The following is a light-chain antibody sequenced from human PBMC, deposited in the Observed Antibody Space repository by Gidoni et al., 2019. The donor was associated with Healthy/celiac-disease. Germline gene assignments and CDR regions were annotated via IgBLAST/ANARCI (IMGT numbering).Light chain of an antibody. V-gene: IGLV2-14*01. Sequence: QSALTQPASVSGSPGQSLTISCTGTSSDVGGYNYVSWYQQHPGKAPKLMIYEVSNRPSGVSNSFSGSKSGNTASLTISGLQAEDEADYYCSSYTSSSTLRVFGGGTKLTVL. J-gene: IGLJ3*02. CDR3: SSYTSSSTLRV. CDR2: EVS. CDR1: SSDVGGYNY.